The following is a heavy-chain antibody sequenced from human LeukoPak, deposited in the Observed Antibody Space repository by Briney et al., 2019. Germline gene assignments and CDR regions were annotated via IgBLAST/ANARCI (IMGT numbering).Heavy chain of an antibody. D-gene: IGHD3-22*01. CDR3: SRGLDSRKLGY. CDR1: GGSISRYY. J-gene: IGHJ4*02. CDR2: IHTSGST. Sequence: SETLSLTCTLSGGSISRYYWSWIRQPPGKGLEWVGYIHTSGSTSYNPSLKSRVTMSVDTSNNQFSLNLNSVTAADTAVYFCSRGLDSRKLGYWGQGTLVTVSS. V-gene: IGHV4-4*09.